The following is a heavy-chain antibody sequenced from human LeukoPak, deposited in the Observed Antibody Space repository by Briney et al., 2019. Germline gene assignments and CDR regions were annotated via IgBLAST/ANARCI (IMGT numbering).Heavy chain of an antibody. CDR3: ARGVDY. CDR1: GVTFSGYY. J-gene: IGHJ4*02. V-gene: IGHV4-34*01. Sequence: SETLSLTCAVSGVTFSGYYLSWIRQPPGKGLEWIGYISHSGSTNYNPSFKSRVTISVITTKNQSSLQLRSGTAADTAVYNCARGVDYWGQGTMVTVSS. CDR2: ISHSGST.